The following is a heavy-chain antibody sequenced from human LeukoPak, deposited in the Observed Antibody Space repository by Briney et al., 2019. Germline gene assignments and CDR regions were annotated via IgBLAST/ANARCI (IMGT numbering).Heavy chain of an antibody. D-gene: IGHD3-3*01. Sequence: PGRSLRLSCAASGFTFDDFAMHWVRQAPGKGLEWVSGITWNSGSIGYADSVKGRFTISRDNAKNSLYLQLDSLRAEDTALYYCAKDMSATYYCYGMDVWGQGTTVTVSS. CDR1: GFTFDDFA. CDR2: ITWNSGSI. J-gene: IGHJ6*02. V-gene: IGHV3-9*01. CDR3: AKDMSATYYCYGMDV.